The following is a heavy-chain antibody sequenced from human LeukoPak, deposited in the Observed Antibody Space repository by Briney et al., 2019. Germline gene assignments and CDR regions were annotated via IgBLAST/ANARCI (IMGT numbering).Heavy chain of an antibody. D-gene: IGHD3-3*01. J-gene: IGHJ6*02. CDR3: ARGSTYYDFWSGYLVGDYYYGMDV. CDR1: GFTVSSNY. Sequence: GGSLRLSCAASGFTVSSNYMSWVRQAPGKGLEWVSVIYSGGSTYYADSVKGRFTISRDNSKNTLYLQMNSLRAEDTAVYYCARGSTYYDFWSGYLVGDYYYGMDVWGQGTTVTVSS. CDR2: IYSGGST. V-gene: IGHV3-53*01.